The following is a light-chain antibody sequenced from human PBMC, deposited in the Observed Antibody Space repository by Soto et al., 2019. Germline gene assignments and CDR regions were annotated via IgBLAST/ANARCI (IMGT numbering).Light chain of an antibody. CDR3: SSFAGNNNLV. CDR1: RSDVGVYNY. Sequence: QSALTQPPSASGSPGQSVTISCTGTRSDVGVYNYVSWYQQHPGKAPKLMIYEVSKRPSGVPDRFSGSKSGSTASLTVSGLQAEDEADYYCSSFAGNNNLVFGGGTKLTVL. CDR2: EVS. V-gene: IGLV2-8*01. J-gene: IGLJ2*01.